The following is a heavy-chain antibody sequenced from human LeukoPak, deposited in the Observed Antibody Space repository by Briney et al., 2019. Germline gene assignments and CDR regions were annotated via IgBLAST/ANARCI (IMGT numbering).Heavy chain of an antibody. V-gene: IGHV3-49*04. Sequence: SGGSLRLSCTASGFTFGDYAMSWVRQAPGKGLEWVGFIRSKAYGGTTEYAASVKGRLTIPRDDFKSIAYLQMNSLKTEDTALYYCSRNYYGDSGGFFDYWGQGTLVTVSS. CDR1: GFTFGDYA. CDR3: SRNYYGDSGGFFDY. CDR2: IRSKAYGGTT. D-gene: IGHD4-17*01. J-gene: IGHJ4*02.